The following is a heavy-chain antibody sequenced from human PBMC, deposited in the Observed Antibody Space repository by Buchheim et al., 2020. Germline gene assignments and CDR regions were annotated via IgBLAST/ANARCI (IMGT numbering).Heavy chain of an antibody. CDR1: GYTFSDYY. Sequence: QVQLVQSGAEVKKPGASVKVSCKASGYTFSDYYIQWIRQAPGQGLEWMGWINPNSGGTNYAQKFQGRVTLTRDTSLSHAYMEVRRLRSDDTAVYYCLASSSTAYYYYGMDVWDQGTT. CDR2: INPNSGGT. J-gene: IGHJ6*02. V-gene: IGHV1-2*02. CDR3: LASSSTAYYYYGMDV. D-gene: IGHD2-2*01.